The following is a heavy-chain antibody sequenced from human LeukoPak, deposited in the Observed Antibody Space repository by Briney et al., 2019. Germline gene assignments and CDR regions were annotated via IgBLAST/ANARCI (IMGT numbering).Heavy chain of an antibody. D-gene: IGHD3-3*01. J-gene: IGHJ5*02. V-gene: IGHV4-61*02. CDR2: IYTSGST. Sequence: SETLSLTCTVSGGSISSGSYYWSWIRQPAGKGLEWIGRIYTSGSTNYNPSLKSRVTISVDASKNQFSLKLSSVTAADTAVYYCARVTYYDFWSGYPPPWFDPWGQGTLVTASS. CDR3: ARVTYYDFWSGYPPPWFDP. CDR1: GGSISSGSYY.